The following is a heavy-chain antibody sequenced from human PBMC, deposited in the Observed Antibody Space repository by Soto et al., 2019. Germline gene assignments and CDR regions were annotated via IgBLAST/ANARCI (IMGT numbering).Heavy chain of an antibody. V-gene: IGHV4-31*03. CDR1: GGSIRSNGYS. Sequence: SETLSLTCTVSGGSIRSNGYSWNWIRQHPGKGLEWIGYIYYSGSTYYNPSLKSRLTISIDTSQNLFSLKLSSVTAADTAVYFGGREEAVRLERRFDSWGQGTLVTVSS. D-gene: IGHD6-6*01. CDR2: IYYSGST. J-gene: IGHJ5*01. CDR3: GREEAVRLERRFDS.